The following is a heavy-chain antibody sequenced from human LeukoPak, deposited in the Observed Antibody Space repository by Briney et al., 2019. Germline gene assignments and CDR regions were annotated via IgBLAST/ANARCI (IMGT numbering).Heavy chain of an antibody. CDR1: GFTFSSSA. V-gene: IGHV3-23*01. CDR2: ISDSGGST. J-gene: IGHJ4*02. D-gene: IGHD3-9*01. Sequence: GGSLRLSCAASGFTFSSSAMSWVRQAPGKGLEWVSGISDSGGSTYYADSVEGRFTISRDNSKNMLYLQMNSLRAEDTAVYYCAKVSESNYDFLTGYYTPYYFDYWGQGTLVTVSS. CDR3: AKVSESNYDFLTGYYTPYYFDY.